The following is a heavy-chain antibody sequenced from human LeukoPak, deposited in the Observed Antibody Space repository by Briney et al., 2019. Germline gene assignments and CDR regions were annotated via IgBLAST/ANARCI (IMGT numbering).Heavy chain of an antibody. D-gene: IGHD2-2*01. CDR1: GFTFSNYW. Sequence: GGSLRLSCAVSGFTFSNYWMHWVRQAPGKGLVWVSHIINDGSSTSYADSVKGRFTISRDNAKNTLYLRMNSLRAEDTAVYYCARDIPAHCISTTCKVHWGQGTLVTVSS. V-gene: IGHV3-74*01. J-gene: IGHJ4*02. CDR2: IINDGSST. CDR3: ARDIPAHCISTTCKVH.